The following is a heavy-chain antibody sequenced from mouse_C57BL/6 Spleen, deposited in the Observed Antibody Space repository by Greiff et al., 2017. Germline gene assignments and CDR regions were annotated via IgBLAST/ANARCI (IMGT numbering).Heavy chain of an antibody. Sequence: VKLQESGAELVKPGASVKISCKASGYAFSSYWMNWVKQRPGKGLEWIGQIYPGDGDTNYNGKFKGKATLTADKSSSTAYMQLSSLTSEDSAVYFCARSGTGRWYFDVWGTGTTVTVSS. CDR2: IYPGDGDT. J-gene: IGHJ1*03. CDR1: GYAFSSYW. V-gene: IGHV1-80*01. CDR3: ARSGTGRWYFDV. D-gene: IGHD4-1*01.